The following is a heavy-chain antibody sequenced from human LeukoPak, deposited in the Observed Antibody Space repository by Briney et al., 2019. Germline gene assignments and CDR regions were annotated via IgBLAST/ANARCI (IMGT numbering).Heavy chain of an antibody. J-gene: IGHJ4*02. V-gene: IGHV3-30-3*01. CDR2: ISYDGNNK. CDR3: ARGDSSSSPFDY. CDR1: GFSFSSYA. D-gene: IGHD6-6*01. Sequence: GGSLRLSCAASGFSFSSYAMHWVRQPPGKGLEWVAVISYDGNNKFYGDSVKGRFTISRDNSKNTVYLQMNSLRAEETAVYFCARGDSSSSPFDYWGQGTLVIVSS.